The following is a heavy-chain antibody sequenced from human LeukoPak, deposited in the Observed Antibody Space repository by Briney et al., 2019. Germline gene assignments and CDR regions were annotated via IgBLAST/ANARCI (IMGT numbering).Heavy chain of an antibody. J-gene: IGHJ5*02. V-gene: IGHV3-21*01. CDR3: ARGDCSGGSCYFDP. CDR1: GFTFSSYS. Sequence: GGSLRLSCAASGFTFSSYSMNWVRQAPGKGLEWVSSISTSSSYIYYADSVKGRFTISRDNAKNSLYLQMNSLRAEDTAVYYCARGDCSGGSCYFDPWGQGTQVTVSS. D-gene: IGHD2-15*01. CDR2: ISTSSSYI.